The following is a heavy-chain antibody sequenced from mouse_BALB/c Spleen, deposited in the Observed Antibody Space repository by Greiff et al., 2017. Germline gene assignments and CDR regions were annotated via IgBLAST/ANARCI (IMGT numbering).Heavy chain of an antibody. Sequence: DVKVVESGGGLVQPGGSLKLSCAASGFTFSSYGMSWVRQTPDKRLELVATINSNGGSTYYPDSVKGRFTISRDNAKNTLYLQMSSLKSEDTAMYYCARVGLYYYGTPYFDYWGQGTTLTVSS. J-gene: IGHJ2*01. V-gene: IGHV5-6-3*01. CDR1: GFTFSSYG. CDR2: INSNGGST. CDR3: ARVGLYYYGTPYFDY. D-gene: IGHD1-1*01.